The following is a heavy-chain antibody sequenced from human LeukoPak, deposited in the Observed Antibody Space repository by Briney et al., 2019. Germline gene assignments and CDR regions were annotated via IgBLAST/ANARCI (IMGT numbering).Heavy chain of an antibody. J-gene: IGHJ5*02. V-gene: IGHV1-24*01. CDR2: FDPEDGET. CDR3: ATDQTYYYDSSGLA. D-gene: IGHD3-22*01. Sequence: ASVKVSCKVSGYTLTELSMHWVRQAPGKGLEWMGGFDPEDGETIYAQKFQGRVTMTEDTSTDTAYMELSSLRSEDTAVYYCATDQTYYYDSSGLAWGQGTLVTVSS. CDR1: GYTLTELS.